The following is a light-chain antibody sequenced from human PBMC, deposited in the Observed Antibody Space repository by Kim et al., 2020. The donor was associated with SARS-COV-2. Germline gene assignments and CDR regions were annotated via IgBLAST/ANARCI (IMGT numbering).Light chain of an antibody. CDR1: QRVRSNY. V-gene: IGKV3-20*01. CDR2: GAS. Sequence: EIVLTQSPGTLSLSPGEGATLSCRASQRVRSNYLAWYQQKPGQAPRLLIYGASSRATGIPDRFRGSGSETDFTLTISRLEPEDFAVYFCQQYGRSRTFGQGTKLEI. CDR3: QQYGRSRT. J-gene: IGKJ1*01.